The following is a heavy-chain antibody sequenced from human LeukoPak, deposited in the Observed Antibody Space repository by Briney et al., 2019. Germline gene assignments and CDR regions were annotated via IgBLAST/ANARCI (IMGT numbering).Heavy chain of an antibody. V-gene: IGHV4-59*01. D-gene: IGHD6-19*01. CDR3: ARGGWYVDY. J-gene: IGHJ4*02. CDR1: GDSISSSY. CDR2: IYHNGNT. Sequence: PSETLSLTCTVSGDSISSSYWSWIRQPPEKGLEWVGYIYHNGNTDYNPSLKSRVTISVETPKNQFSLKLSSVTAADTAVYYCARGGWYVDYWGQGTLVTVSS.